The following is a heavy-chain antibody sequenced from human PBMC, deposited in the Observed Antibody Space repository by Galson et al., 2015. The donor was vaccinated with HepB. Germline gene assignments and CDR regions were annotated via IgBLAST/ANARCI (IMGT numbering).Heavy chain of an antibody. CDR2: FRFDGSNT. Sequence: SLRLSCAASGFALSPYGMHWVRQAPGKGLEWVALFRFDGSNTYYADSVKGRFTISRDNSKNTVDLQMNSLRGEDTAVYYCARDLLRMGYGMDVWGQGTTVIVS. V-gene: IGHV3-33*01. CDR1: GFALSPYG. J-gene: IGHJ6*02. D-gene: IGHD2-15*01. CDR3: ARDLLRMGYGMDV.